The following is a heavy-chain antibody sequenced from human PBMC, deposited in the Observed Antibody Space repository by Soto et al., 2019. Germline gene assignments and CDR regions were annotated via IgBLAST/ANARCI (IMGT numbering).Heavy chain of an antibody. Sequence: EVQLVESGGGLVQSGGSLRLSCEASGFSFITYWMNWVRQAPGKGLEWLASIKEDGSEKQYVDSVKGRFTISRDNAKKSVYLQVNGRSEGGRGVYDCVRAISGSFALWGQGTMVMVSS. CDR3: VRAISGSFAL. CDR1: GFSFITYW. D-gene: IGHD2-15*01. V-gene: IGHV3-7*04. CDR2: IKEDGSEK. J-gene: IGHJ3*01.